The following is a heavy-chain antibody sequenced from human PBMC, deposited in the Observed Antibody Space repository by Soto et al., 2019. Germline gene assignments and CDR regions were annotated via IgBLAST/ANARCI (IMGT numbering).Heavy chain of an antibody. D-gene: IGHD2-8*01. V-gene: IGHV4-39*01. CDR2: IYYSGST. CDR3: ASLYCTNGVCYTGRYYFDY. CDR1: GGSISSSSYY. J-gene: IGHJ4*02. Sequence: ASETLSLTCTVPGGSISSSSYYWGWIRQPPGKGLEWIGSIYYSGSTYYNPSLKSRVTISVDTSKNQFSLKLSSVTAADTAVYYCASLYCTNGVCYTGRYYFDYWGQGTLVTVSS.